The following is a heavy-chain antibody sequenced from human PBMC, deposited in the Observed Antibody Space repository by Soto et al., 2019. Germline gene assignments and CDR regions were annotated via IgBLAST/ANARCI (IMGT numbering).Heavy chain of an antibody. J-gene: IGHJ4*02. CDR2: INSDGSST. CDR3: ARENMVTADFDY. V-gene: IGHV3-74*01. Sequence: GGSLRLSCAASGFPFSSFAMDWVRQAPGKGLVWVSRINSDGSSTSYADSVKGRFTISRDNAKNTLYLQMNSLRAEDTAVYYCARENMVTADFDYWGQGTLVTVSS. D-gene: IGHD2-21*02. CDR1: GFPFSSFA.